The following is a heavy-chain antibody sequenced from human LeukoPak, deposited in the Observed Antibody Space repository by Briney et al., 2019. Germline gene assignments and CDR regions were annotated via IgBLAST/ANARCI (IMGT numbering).Heavy chain of an antibody. CDR2: IYYSGST. CDR3: ARGSGSGSYYISGYYFDY. D-gene: IGHD3-10*01. Sequence: PSETLSLTCTVSGGSISSSSYYWSWIRQPPGKGLEWIGYIYYSGSTYYNPSLKSRVTISVETSKNQFSLKLSSVTAADTAVYYCARGSGSGSYYISGYYFDYWGQGTLVTVSS. V-gene: IGHV4-30-4*01. J-gene: IGHJ4*02. CDR1: GGSISSSSYY.